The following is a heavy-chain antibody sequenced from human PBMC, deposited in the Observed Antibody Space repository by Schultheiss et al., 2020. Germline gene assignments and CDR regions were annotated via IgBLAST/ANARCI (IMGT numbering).Heavy chain of an antibody. CDR3: ARAFLTGYSGWCDP. J-gene: IGHJ5*02. CDR1: GGSISSGGYY. Sequence: SETLSLTCTVSGGSISSGGYYWSWIRQHPGKGLEWIGYIYYSGTTYYNPSLKSRVTISVDTSKNQFSLKLSSVTAADTAVYYCARAFLTGYSGWCDPWGQGTLVTVSS. CDR2: IYYSGTT. V-gene: IGHV4-31*03. D-gene: IGHD3-9*01.